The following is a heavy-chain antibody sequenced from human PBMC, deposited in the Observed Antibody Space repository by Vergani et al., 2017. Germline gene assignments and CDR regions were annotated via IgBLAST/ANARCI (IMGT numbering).Heavy chain of an antibody. J-gene: IGHJ4*02. Sequence: EVQLVESGGGLVQPGGSLRLSCSTFGFTFSSYAMYWVRQAPGKGLEFVSSISTNGGTTYYADSVKGIFTISRDNSESTLHLQMTSLRAEDTAVYYCANIAAPGPRGRGTGNWDQGTLVTVSS. CDR2: ISTNGGTT. CDR1: GFTFSSYA. D-gene: IGHD6-13*01. CDR3: ANIAAPGPRGRGTGN. V-gene: IGHV3-64D*06.